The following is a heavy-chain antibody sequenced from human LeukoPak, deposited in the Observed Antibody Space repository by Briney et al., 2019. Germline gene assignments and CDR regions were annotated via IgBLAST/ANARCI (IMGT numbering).Heavy chain of an antibody. CDR3: ARGNYCSGGSCYDGAFDY. Sequence: GASVKVSCKASGYTFTGYYMHWVRQAPGQGLEWMGIINPSGGSTSYAQKLQGRVTMTTDTSTSTAYMELRSLRSDDTAVYYCARGNYCSGGSCYDGAFDYWGQGTLVTVSS. V-gene: IGHV1-46*01. CDR2: INPSGGST. CDR1: GYTFTGYY. D-gene: IGHD2-15*01. J-gene: IGHJ4*02.